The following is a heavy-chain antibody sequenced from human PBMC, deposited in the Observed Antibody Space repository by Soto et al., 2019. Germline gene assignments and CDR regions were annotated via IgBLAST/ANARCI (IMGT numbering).Heavy chain of an antibody. CDR2: IYYSGST. CDR1: GGSISSYY. Sequence: SETLSLTCTVSGGSISSYYWSWIRQPPGKGLEWIGYIYYSGSTNYNPSLKSRVTISVDTSKNQFSLKLSSVTAADTAVYYCAREVVVADPQWFDPWGQGTLVTVSS. V-gene: IGHV4-59*01. D-gene: IGHD2-15*01. J-gene: IGHJ5*02. CDR3: AREVVVADPQWFDP.